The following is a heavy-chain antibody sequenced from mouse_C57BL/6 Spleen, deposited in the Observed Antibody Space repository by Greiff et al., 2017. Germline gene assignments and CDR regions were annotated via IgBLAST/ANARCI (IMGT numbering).Heavy chain of an antibody. J-gene: IGHJ2*01. CDR2: IYPGDGDT. V-gene: IGHV1-82*01. D-gene: IGHD4-1*01. CDR3: ASLTGGFFDY. Sequence: VQLQESGPELVKPGASVKISCKASGYAFSSSWMNWVKQRPGKGLEWIGRIYPGDGDTNYNGKFKGKATLTADKSSSTAYMQLSSLTSEDSAVYFCASLTGGFFDYWGQGTTLTVSS. CDR1: GYAFSSSW.